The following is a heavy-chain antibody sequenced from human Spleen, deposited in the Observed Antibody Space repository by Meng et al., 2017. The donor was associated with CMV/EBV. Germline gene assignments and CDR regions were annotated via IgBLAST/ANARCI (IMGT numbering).Heavy chain of an antibody. Sequence: GGSLRLSCAASGFTFSSYSMNWVRQAPGKGLEWVSSISSSSSYIYYADSVKGRFTISRDNAKNSLYLQMNSLRAEDTAVYYCARDILERNAFDMWGQGTMVTVSS. D-gene: IGHD1-1*01. J-gene: IGHJ3*02. V-gene: IGHV3-21*01. CDR2: ISSSSSYI. CDR3: ARDILERNAFDM. CDR1: GFTFSSYS.